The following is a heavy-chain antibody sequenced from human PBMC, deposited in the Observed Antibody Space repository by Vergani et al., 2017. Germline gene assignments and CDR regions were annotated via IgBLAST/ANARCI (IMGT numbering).Heavy chain of an antibody. V-gene: IGHV1-18*01. J-gene: IGHJ6*04. CDR2: VSPYNGKT. CDR3: AREGFYVNIRSTYLPPSYYGMGV. CDR1: GYSFINYG. D-gene: IGHD2/OR15-2a*01. Sequence: QSQLVQSGDEVKKPGASVKVSCKTSGYSFINYGISWVRQAPGQGLEWLGWVSPYNGKTNYGQKIQGRVTMTTDKSTRSAYMQLRSLTFDDTAVYTCAREGFYVNIRSTYLPPSYYGMGVWGEGTKVTVAS.